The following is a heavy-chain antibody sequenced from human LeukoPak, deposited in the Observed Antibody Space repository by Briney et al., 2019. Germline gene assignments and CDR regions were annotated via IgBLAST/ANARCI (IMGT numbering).Heavy chain of an antibody. CDR2: IYHSGST. V-gene: IGHV4-38-2*02. CDR3: ARALYSNPSQYYFDY. CDR1: GYSISSGYY. D-gene: IGHD4-11*01. Sequence: PSETLSLTCTVSGYSISSGYYWGWIRQPPGKGLEWIGSIYHSGSTYYNPSLKSRVTISVDTSKNQFSLKLSSVTAADTAVYYCARALYSNPSQYYFDYWGQGTLVTVSS. J-gene: IGHJ4*02.